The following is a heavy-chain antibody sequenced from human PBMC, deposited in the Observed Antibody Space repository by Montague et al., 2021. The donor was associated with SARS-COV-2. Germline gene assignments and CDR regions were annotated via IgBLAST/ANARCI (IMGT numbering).Heavy chain of an antibody. D-gene: IGHD1/OR15-1a*01. V-gene: IGHV3-30*04. CDR3: ARDSEQLPPGAFDI. J-gene: IGHJ3*02. CDR1: GFNFNSYP. CDR2: ISSDGGVN. Sequence: SRSLSLPASGFNFNSYPMHWVRQTPGKGLEWVAVISSDGGVNYSADSVKGRFTISRDNSKNTLFLEMHSLRAEDTAVYYCARDSEQLPPGAFDIWGQGTVVTVSS.